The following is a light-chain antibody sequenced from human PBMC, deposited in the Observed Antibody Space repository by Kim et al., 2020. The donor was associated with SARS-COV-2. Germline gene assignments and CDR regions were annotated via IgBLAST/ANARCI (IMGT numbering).Light chain of an antibody. CDR1: QSVSSY. CDR3: QQRSNWPIT. V-gene: IGKV3-11*01. J-gene: IGKJ5*01. Sequence: EIVLTQSPAALSLSPGERATLSCRASQSVSSYLAWYQQKPGQAPRLLIYDASNRATGIPVRFSGSGSVTDFTLTISSLEPEDFAVYYCQQRSNWPITFGQGTRLGIK. CDR2: DAS.